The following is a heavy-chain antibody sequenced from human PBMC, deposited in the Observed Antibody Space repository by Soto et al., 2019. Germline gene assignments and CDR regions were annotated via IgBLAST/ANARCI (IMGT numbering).Heavy chain of an antibody. CDR1: GFTFHDYT. CDR2: IRSKAYGGTT. CDR3: TAGKLYPSLDFDY. J-gene: IGHJ4*02. V-gene: IGHV3-49*04. Sequence: GGSLRPSCTASGFTFHDYTLSWVRQAPGKGLEWVGFIRSKAYGGTTEYAASVKGRFTISRDESKSIAYLQMNSLKTEDTAVYYCTAGKLYPSLDFDYWGQGTLVTVSS. D-gene: IGHD2-8*01.